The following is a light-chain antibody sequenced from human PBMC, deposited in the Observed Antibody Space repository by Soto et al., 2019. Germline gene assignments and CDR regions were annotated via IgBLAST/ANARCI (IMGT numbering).Light chain of an antibody. CDR3: LQYTHWPHT. J-gene: IGKJ2*01. CDR2: RVS. Sequence: DVVLTQSPLSLPVTLGQPASISCRSSHGLVYGNGYTFLSWFFQMPGQSPRRLINRVSNRDSGVLDRFSGSGSGTDFTLHISRVDAEDVGVYYGLQYTHWPHTFGQGTKQEIK. V-gene: IGKV2-30*01. CDR1: HGLVYGNGYTF.